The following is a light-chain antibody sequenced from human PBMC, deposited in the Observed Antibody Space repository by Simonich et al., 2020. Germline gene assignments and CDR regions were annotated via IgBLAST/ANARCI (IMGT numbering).Light chain of an antibody. CDR1: QSISSW. J-gene: IGKJ2*01. Sequence: DIQMTQSPSTLSASVGDRVTITCRSSQSISSWLAWYQQKPGKDPKLLIYKASSLESGGPSRFSGSGSGTEFTLTISSLQPDDFATYYCQQYNSYSDTFGQGTKLEIK. CDR3: QQYNSYSDT. CDR2: KAS. V-gene: IGKV1-5*03.